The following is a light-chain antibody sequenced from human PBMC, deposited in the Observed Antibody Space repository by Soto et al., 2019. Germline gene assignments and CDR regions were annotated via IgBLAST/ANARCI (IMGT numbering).Light chain of an antibody. J-gene: IGKJ1*01. Sequence: DIQMTQAPSSQSASVGDRVNITCRASQGISNYLAWYQQKPGKVPKLLIYAASTLQSGVPSRFSGSGSGTDFTLTISSLQPEDVATYYCQKYNSAPWTFGQGTKVDIK. CDR1: QGISNY. V-gene: IGKV1-27*01. CDR2: AAS. CDR3: QKYNSAPWT.